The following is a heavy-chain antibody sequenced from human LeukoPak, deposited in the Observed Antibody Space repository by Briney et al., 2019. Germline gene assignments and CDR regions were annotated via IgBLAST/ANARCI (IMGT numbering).Heavy chain of an antibody. CDR3: ARRIAAAGSPVYYFDY. Sequence: GASVKVSCKASAYTLSGYYMHWVRQAPGQGLEWMGWINPKSGVTNYAQKFQGRVTMTWDTSINTTFMELSRLRSDDTAVYYCARRIAAAGSPVYYFDYWGQGSLVTVSS. D-gene: IGHD6-25*01. J-gene: IGHJ4*02. CDR1: AYTLSGYY. V-gene: IGHV1-2*02. CDR2: INPKSGVT.